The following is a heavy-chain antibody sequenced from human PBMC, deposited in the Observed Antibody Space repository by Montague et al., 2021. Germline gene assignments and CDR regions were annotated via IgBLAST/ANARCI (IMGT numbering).Heavy chain of an antibody. Sequence: SETLSLTCNVSGGAISSSSCYWGWIRQPPGKGLEWIGSIYYSGSTYYSPSLKSRVTISADTSQKQFSLKLRSVTAADTAVYYCARTSKFRGNGGNYYYNALDVWGQGTAVTVSS. D-gene: IGHD3-16*01. J-gene: IGHJ6*02. V-gene: IGHV4-39*01. CDR1: GGAISSSSCY. CDR2: IYYSGST. CDR3: ARTSKFRGNGGNYYYNALDV.